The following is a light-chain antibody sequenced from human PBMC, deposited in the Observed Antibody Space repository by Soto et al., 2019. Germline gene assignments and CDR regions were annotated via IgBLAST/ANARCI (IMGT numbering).Light chain of an antibody. CDR1: SSDVGGYNY. CDR2: EVS. CDR3: ASFAASNSYV. V-gene: IGLV2-8*01. Sequence: QSVLTQPPSASGSPGQSVTISCTGTSSDVGGYNYVSWYQQHPGKAPKLMIYEVSKRPSGVPDRFSGSKSGNTASLTVSGLHGEDEADYYCASFAASNSYVFGTGTKLTVL. J-gene: IGLJ1*01.